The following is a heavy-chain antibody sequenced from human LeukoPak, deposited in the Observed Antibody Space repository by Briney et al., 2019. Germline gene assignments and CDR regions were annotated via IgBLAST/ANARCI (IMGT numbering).Heavy chain of an antibody. J-gene: IGHJ6*02. CDR3: ARGGVVVALGSYGMDV. Sequence: GGSLRLSCAASGFTFSGYAMNWVRQAPGKGLEWVSYISSSAIYYAESVKGRFTMSRDNAKNSLYLQMNSLRDEDTAVYYCARGGVVVALGSYGMDVWGQGTTVTVSS. CDR2: ISSSAI. V-gene: IGHV3-48*02. D-gene: IGHD2-15*01. CDR1: GFTFSGYA.